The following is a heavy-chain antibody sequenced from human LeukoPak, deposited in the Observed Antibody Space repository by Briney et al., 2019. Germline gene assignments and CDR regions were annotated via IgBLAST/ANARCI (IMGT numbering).Heavy chain of an antibody. CDR2: IIPIFGTA. Sequence: SVKVSCKASGGTFSSYAISWVRQAPGQGLEWMGRIIPIFGTANYAQKFQGRVTITTDESTSTAYMELSSLRSEDTAVYYCARDQNNWNYGAGYYFDYWDQGTLVTVSS. J-gene: IGHJ4*02. CDR3: ARDQNNWNYGAGYYFDY. V-gene: IGHV1-69*05. D-gene: IGHD1-7*01. CDR1: GGTFSSYA.